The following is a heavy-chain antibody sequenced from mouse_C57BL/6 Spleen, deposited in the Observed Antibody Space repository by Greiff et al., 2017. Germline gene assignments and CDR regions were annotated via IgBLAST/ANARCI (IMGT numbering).Heavy chain of an antibody. CDR2: INPNNGGT. CDR1: GYTFTDYY. V-gene: IGHV1-26*01. Sequence: EVQLQQSGPELVKPGASVKISCKASGYTFTDYYMNWVKQSHGKSLEWIGDINPNNGGTSYNQKFKGKATLTVDKSSSTAYMELRSLTSEDSAVYYCARLEPFAYWGQGTLVTVSA. J-gene: IGHJ3*01. CDR3: ARLEPFAY.